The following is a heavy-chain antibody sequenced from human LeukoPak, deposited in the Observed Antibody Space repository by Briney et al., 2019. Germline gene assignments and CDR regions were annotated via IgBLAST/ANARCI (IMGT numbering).Heavy chain of an antibody. Sequence: PSETLSLTCTVSGGSISSGSYYWSWIRQPAGKGLEWIGRIYTSGSTNCNPSLKSRVTISVDTSKNQFSLKLSSVTAADTAVYYCARAEQQLVEFDYWGQGTLVTVSS. CDR3: ARAEQQLVEFDY. J-gene: IGHJ4*02. V-gene: IGHV4-61*02. D-gene: IGHD6-13*01. CDR2: IYTSGST. CDR1: GGSISSGSYY.